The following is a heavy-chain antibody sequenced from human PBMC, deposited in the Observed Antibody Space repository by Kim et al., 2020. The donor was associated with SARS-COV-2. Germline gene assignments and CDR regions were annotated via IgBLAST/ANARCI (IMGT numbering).Heavy chain of an antibody. V-gene: IGHV3-23*01. Sequence: ADSLKGRFTISRDNSKNTRYLQMNSLRAEYTAVYYCAKGSDTYSSGWYVYWGQGTLVTVSS. J-gene: IGHJ4*02. D-gene: IGHD6-19*01. CDR3: AKGSDTYSSGWYVY.